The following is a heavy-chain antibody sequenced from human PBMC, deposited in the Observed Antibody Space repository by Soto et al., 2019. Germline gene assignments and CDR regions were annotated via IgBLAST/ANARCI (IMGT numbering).Heavy chain of an antibody. Sequence: QVQLVQSGAEVKKPGASVKVSCKASGYTFTSYGISWVRRAPGQGLEWMGWISTYNVNTNYAQKLQGRVTMTTDTSTSTAYIELRSLTYDDTAVYYCARGSADSDYWGQGTLVTVSS. CDR3: ARGSADSDY. V-gene: IGHV1-18*01. CDR2: ISTYNVNT. J-gene: IGHJ4*02. CDR1: GYTFTSYG. D-gene: IGHD6-13*01.